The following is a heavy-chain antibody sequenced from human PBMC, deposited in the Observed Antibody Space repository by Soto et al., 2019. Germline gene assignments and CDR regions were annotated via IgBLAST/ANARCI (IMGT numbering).Heavy chain of an antibody. CDR1: GYALTGYY. CDR2: INPNSGGT. V-gene: IGHV1-2*02. J-gene: IGHJ6*02. Sequence: SVKVSCKASGYALTGYYMHWVRQGHGQGLEWMGWINPNSGGTNYAQKFQGRVTMTRDTSSITAYMELSRLRSDDTAVYYCARDGFITMRIVENYGMDVWGQGTTVPVSS. CDR3: ARDGFITMRIVENYGMDV. D-gene: IGHD3-22*01.